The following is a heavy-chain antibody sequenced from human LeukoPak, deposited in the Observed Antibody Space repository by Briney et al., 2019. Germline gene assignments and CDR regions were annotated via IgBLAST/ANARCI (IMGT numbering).Heavy chain of an antibody. D-gene: IGHD3-16*01. CDR1: GYTFTGYY. J-gene: IGHJ4*02. CDR2: INPNSGGT. CDR3: ARAAGGGYDYFDY. Sequence: GASVKVSCKASGYTFTGYYMHWARQAPGQGLEWMGWINPNSGGTNYAQKFQGWVTMTRDTSISTAYMELSRLRSDDTAVYYCARAAGGGYDYFDYWGQGTLVTVSS. V-gene: IGHV1-2*04.